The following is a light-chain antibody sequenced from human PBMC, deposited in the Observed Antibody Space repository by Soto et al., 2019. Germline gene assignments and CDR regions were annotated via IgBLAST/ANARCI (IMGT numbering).Light chain of an antibody. CDR3: QQSYSTPIT. J-gene: IGKJ5*01. V-gene: IGKV1-39*01. Sequence: DIQMTPSPSXLSAXXGXSVTITCRPSQSISSYLNWYQQKPGKAPKLLIYAASSLQSGVPSRFSGSGSGTDFTLTISSLQPEDFATYYCQQSYSTPITFGQGTRLEIK. CDR1: QSISSY. CDR2: AAS.